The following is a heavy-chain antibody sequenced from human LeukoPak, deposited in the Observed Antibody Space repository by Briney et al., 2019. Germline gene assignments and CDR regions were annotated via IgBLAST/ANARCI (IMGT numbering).Heavy chain of an antibody. CDR1: GFTFSSYG. V-gene: IGHV3-33*06. J-gene: IGHJ3*02. Sequence: PGRSLRLSCAASGFTFSSYGIHWVRQAPGKGLEWVAVIWYDGSNKYYADSVKGRFTISRDNSKNTLYLQMNSLRAEDTAVYYCAKAEAYCGGDCYSPNDAFDIWGQGTMVTVSS. CDR2: IWYDGSNK. D-gene: IGHD2-21*02. CDR3: AKAEAYCGGDCYSPNDAFDI.